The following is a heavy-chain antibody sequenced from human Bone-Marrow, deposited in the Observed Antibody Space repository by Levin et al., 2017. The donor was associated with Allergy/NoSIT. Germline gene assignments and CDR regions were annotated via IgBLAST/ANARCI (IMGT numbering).Heavy chain of an antibody. D-gene: IGHD6-19*01. CDR2: FTDTGGT. V-gene: IGHV3-23*01. CDR1: GFTFSNYG. J-gene: IGHJ4*02. Sequence: HGESLKISCTASGFTFSNYGMSWVRQAPGKGLEWVSSFTDTGGTYHADSVKGRFTISRDNSKSTLYLQMNSLRAEDTAIYYCAKDLGRSNGWTKPTYDDYWGQGTLVTVSS. CDR3: AKDLGRSNGWTKPTYDDY.